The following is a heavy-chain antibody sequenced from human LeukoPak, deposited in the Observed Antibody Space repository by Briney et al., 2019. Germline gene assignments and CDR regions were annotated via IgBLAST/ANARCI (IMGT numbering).Heavy chain of an antibody. V-gene: IGHV3-23*01. CDR1: GFTFSNYA. Sequence: GGSLRLSCTGSGFTFSNYAVTWVRQAPGKGLEWVSGISDSGGSTYYADSVRGRFNIYRDNSKNTLYLQMNGLRAEDTAIYYCAKGQTYFFDSSGQYYFDYWGQGTLVTVSS. CDR2: ISDSGGST. J-gene: IGHJ4*02. D-gene: IGHD3-22*01. CDR3: AKGQTYFFDSSGQYYFDY.